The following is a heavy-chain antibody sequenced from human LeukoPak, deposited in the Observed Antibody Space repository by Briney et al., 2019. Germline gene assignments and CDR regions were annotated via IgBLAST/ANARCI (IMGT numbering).Heavy chain of an antibody. J-gene: IGHJ4*02. D-gene: IGHD3-22*01. CDR3: ARQLGDSSPFDY. V-gene: IGHV1-69*05. CDR2: IIPIFGTA. Sequence: SVKVSCKASGGTFSSYAISWVRQAPGQGLEWMGGIIPIFGTANYAQKFQGRVTMTRDMSTSTVYMDLSSLRSEDTAVYYCARQLGDSSPFDYWGQGTLVTVSS. CDR1: GGTFSSYA.